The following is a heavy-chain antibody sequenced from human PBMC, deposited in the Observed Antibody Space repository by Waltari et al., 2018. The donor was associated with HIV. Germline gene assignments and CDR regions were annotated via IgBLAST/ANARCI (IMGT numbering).Heavy chain of an antibody. CDR3: ARGLFGVGSNWFDP. J-gene: IGHJ5*02. Sequence: QVQLQEPGPGLVTPSETLSLTCSVSGGSFISYHWTWIRQPPGKGLEWIGYIYYTGRTNCNPSLKSRVTISVDTSKNQFSLRLRSVTAADTAVYYCARGLFGVGSNWFDPWGQGILVTVSS. CDR2: IYYTGRT. V-gene: IGHV4-59*01. D-gene: IGHD3-3*01. CDR1: GGSFISYH.